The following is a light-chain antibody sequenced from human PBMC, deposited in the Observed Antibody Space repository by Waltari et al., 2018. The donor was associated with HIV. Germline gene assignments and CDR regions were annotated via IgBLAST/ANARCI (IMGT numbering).Light chain of an antibody. CDR3: AVWDDSLRSVL. J-gene: IGLJ3*02. CDR2: TNI. V-gene: IGLV1-44*01. CDR1: SPNIGSNP. Sequence: QSVLTQPPSASGTPGQRVNISCSGGSPNIGSNPVNWYRQFPGEAPKLLIDTNIQRPSGVPDRFSGSKSGTSASLAISGLQSEDEADFYCAVWDDSLRSVLFGGGTRLTVL.